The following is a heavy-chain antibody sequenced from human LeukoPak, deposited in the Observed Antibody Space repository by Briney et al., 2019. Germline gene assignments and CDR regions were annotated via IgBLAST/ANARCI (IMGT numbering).Heavy chain of an antibody. CDR1: GFTVSSIY. V-gene: IGHV3-53*01. CDR2: IYSGGST. Sequence: PGGSLRLSCAASGFTVSSIYMSWVRQAPGKGLEWVSVIYSGGSTYYADSVKGRFTISRDNSKNTLYLQMNSLRAEDTAVYYCAKDSDFWSGYLDYWGQGTLVTVSS. D-gene: IGHD3-3*01. CDR3: AKDSDFWSGYLDY. J-gene: IGHJ4*02.